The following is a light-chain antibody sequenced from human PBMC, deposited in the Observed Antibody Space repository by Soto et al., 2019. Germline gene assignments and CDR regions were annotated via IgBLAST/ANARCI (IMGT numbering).Light chain of an antibody. CDR1: NNEVDRYNY. J-gene: IGLJ1*01. Sequence: QSVLTQPPSASGSPVQPVTISYTKPNNEVDRYNYVSWYQQHPGKAPKLMISEVNKRASGVPDRFSGSKSGNTASLTVSGLQAEDEADYYCISYASTPCYFVTGTKVTVL. CDR2: EVN. CDR3: ISYASTPCY. V-gene: IGLV2-8*01.